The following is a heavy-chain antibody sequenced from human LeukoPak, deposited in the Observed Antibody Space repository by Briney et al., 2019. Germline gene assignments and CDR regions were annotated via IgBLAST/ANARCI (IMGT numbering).Heavy chain of an antibody. D-gene: IGHD3-10*01. V-gene: IGHV4-59*11. Sequence: SETLSLTCTVSSGSISSHYWSWIRQPPGKGLEWIGYIYYSGSTYYNPSLKSRVTISVDTSKNQFSLKLSSVTAADTAVYYCAREQSMVRGASWFDPWGQGTLVTVSS. CDR2: IYYSGST. CDR3: AREQSMVRGASWFDP. J-gene: IGHJ5*02. CDR1: SGSISSHY.